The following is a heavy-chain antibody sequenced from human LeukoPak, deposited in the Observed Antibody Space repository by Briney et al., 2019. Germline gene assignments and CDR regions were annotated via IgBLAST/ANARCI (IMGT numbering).Heavy chain of an antibody. CDR3: ARHGCSSTSCYDDYYYYMDV. Sequence: GESLKISCKGSGYSFTSYWIGWVRQMPGKGLEWMGIIYPGDSDTRYSPSFQGQVTISADESISTAYLQWSSLKASDTAMYYCARHGCSSTSCYDDYYYYMDVWGKGTTVTVSS. CDR1: GYSFTSYW. D-gene: IGHD2-2*01. V-gene: IGHV5-51*01. J-gene: IGHJ6*03. CDR2: IYPGDSDT.